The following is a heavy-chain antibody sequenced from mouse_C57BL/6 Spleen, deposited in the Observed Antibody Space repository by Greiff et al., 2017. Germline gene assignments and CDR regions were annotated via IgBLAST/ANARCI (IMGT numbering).Heavy chain of an antibody. CDR1: GFTFSSYA. CDR2: ISSGGDYI. CDR3: TRDGRSRRGEYYFDY. Sequence: DVMLVESGEGLVKPGGSLKLSCAASGFTFSSYAMSWVRQTPEKRLEWVAYISSGGDYIYYADTVKGRFTISRDNARNTLYLQMSSLKSEDTAMYYWTRDGRSRRGEYYFDYWGQGTTLTVSS. J-gene: IGHJ2*01. V-gene: IGHV5-9-1*02. D-gene: IGHD2-3*01.